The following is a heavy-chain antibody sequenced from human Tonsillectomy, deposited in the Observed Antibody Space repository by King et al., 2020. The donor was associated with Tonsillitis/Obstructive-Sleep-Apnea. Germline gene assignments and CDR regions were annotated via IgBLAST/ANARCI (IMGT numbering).Heavy chain of an antibody. D-gene: IGHD2-15*01. V-gene: IGHV1-2*06. J-gene: IGHJ3*02. CDR2: INPNSGGT. Sequence: VQLVESGAEVKKPGASVQVSCQASGYTFTGYYMHWVRQAPGQGLEWMGRINPNSGGTNYAQKFQGRVTMTRDTSISTAYMELSRLRSDDTAVYYCASALWGKLLHDAFDIWGQGTMVTVSS. CDR3: ASALWGKLLHDAFDI. CDR1: GYTFTGYY.